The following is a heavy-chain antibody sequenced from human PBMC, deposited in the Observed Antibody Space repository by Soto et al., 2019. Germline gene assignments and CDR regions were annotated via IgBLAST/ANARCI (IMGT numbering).Heavy chain of an antibody. CDR2: MNPNSGNA. V-gene: IGHV1-8*01. D-gene: IGHD4-4*01. CDR3: ASGGDGYSNDALDI. J-gene: IGHJ3*02. Sequence: ASVKVSCKASGYTFTSYDINWVRQATGQGLEWMGWMNPNSGNAGYAQKFQGRVTMTRNASTSTAYMELSSLRSEDTAVYYCASGGDGYSNDALDIWGQGTMVTVSS. CDR1: GYTFTSYD.